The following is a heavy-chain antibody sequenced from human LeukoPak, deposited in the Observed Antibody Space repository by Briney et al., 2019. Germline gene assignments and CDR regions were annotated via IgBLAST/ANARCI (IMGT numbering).Heavy chain of an antibody. J-gene: IGHJ6*03. CDR2: INPNSGNT. Sequence: ASVKVSCKASGYTFTGYYMHWVRQAPGQGLEWMGWINPNSGNTGYAQKFQGRVTMTRNTSISTAYMELSSLRSEDTAVYYCARALSRDAMTYYMDVWGKGTTVTISS. CDR1: GYTFTGYY. V-gene: IGHV1-8*02. D-gene: IGHD2-2*01. CDR3: ARALSRDAMTYYMDV.